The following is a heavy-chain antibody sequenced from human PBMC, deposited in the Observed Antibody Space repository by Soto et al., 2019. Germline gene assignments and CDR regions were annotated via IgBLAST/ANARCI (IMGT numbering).Heavy chain of an antibody. J-gene: IGHJ4*02. CDR1: GGSISSYY. CDR3: ARTESGSYGDHFDY. V-gene: IGHV4-59*01. D-gene: IGHD1-26*01. CDR2: IYNSGST. Sequence: SETLSLTCTVSGGSISSYYWSWIRQPPGKGLEWIGYIYNSGSTNYNPSLKSRVTISVDTSKNQFSLKLSSVTAADTAVYYCARTESGSYGDHFDYRGQGALVTVSS.